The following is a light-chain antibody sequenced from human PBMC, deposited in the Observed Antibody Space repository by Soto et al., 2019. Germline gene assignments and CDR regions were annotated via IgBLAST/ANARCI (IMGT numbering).Light chain of an antibody. CDR1: SSDVGSYNR. CDR3: SSYTSSSTYV. CDR2: EVS. J-gene: IGLJ1*01. V-gene: IGLV2-18*02. Sequence: QSALTQPPSGSVAPGQSVTISCTGTSSDVGSYNRVSWYQQPPGTAPKLMIYEVSNRPSGVPDRFSGSKSGNTASLTISGLQAEDEADYYCSSYTSSSTYVFGTGTKVTVL.